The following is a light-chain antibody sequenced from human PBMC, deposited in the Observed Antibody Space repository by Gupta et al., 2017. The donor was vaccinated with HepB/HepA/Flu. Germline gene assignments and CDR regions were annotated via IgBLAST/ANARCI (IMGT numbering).Light chain of an antibody. J-gene: IGKJ1*01. V-gene: IGKV3-15*01. Sequence: DIVMTQSPATLSVSPGERANLSCRASQSVRSNVVWYQQKPGQAPRLLIYHASTRATGIPARFSGSGSGTEFTLTISSLQSEDFAVYHCQQYDNWPRTFGQGTKVDIK. CDR3: QQYDNWPRT. CDR1: QSVRSN. CDR2: HAS.